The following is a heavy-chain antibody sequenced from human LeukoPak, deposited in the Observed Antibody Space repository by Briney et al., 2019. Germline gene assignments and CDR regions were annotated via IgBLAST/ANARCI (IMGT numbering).Heavy chain of an antibody. CDR1: GFTFSSYG. V-gene: IGHV3-23*01. Sequence: PGGSLRLSCAASGFTFSSYGMSWVRQAPGKGLEWVSAISGSGGSTYYADSVKGRLTISRDNSKNTLYLQVNSLRSDDTAVYYCAKAPPRGWLGRGWDYWGQGTLVTVSS. CDR3: AKAPPRGWLGRGWDY. CDR2: ISGSGGST. D-gene: IGHD6-19*01. J-gene: IGHJ4*02.